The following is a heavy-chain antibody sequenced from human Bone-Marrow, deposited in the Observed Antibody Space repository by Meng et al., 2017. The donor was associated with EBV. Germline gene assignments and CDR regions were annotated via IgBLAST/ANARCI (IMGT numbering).Heavy chain of an antibody. D-gene: IGHD6-25*01. Sequence: QVQLQQWGAGLLKPSEILSLTCAVYVGSFSGYYWTWIRQPPGKGLEWIGEINHSGSTNYNPSLKSRVTISVDTSKNQFSLKLSSVTAADTAVYYCATQRRDTDWFDPWGQGTLVTVSS. V-gene: IGHV4-34*01. CDR3: ATQRRDTDWFDP. J-gene: IGHJ5*02. CDR2: INHSGST. CDR1: VGSFSGYY.